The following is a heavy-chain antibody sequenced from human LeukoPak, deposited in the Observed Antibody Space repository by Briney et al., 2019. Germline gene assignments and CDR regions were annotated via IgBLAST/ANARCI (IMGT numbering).Heavy chain of an antibody. J-gene: IGHJ4*02. Sequence: PGGSLRLSCAASGFTFSSYAMSWVRQATGKGLEWVSSITSGSSYIYYADSVKGRFTISRDNAKSSLYLQMNSLRAEDTAVYYCAREPGPGDYWGQGTLVTVSS. V-gene: IGHV3-21*01. CDR2: ITSGSSYI. CDR3: AREPGPGDY. CDR1: GFTFSSYA.